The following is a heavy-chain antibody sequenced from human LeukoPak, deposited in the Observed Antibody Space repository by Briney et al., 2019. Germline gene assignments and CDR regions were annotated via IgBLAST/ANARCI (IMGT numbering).Heavy chain of an antibody. J-gene: IGHJ4*02. Sequence: PGGSLRLSCAASGFTFSSYSLNWVRQAPGKGLEWVSFISTSSSYIYYADSVKGRFTISRDNAKNTLYLQMNSLRAEDTAVYYCARDLAGIDYWGQGTLVTVSS. D-gene: IGHD6-19*01. CDR3: ARDLAGIDY. V-gene: IGHV3-21*01. CDR2: ISTSSSYI. CDR1: GFTFSSYS.